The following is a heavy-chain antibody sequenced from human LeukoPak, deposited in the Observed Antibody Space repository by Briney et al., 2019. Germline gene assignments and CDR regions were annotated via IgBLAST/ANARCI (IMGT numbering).Heavy chain of an antibody. J-gene: IGHJ4*02. CDR1: GGSISSYY. CDR2: IYHSGST. Sequence: PSETLSLTCTVSGGSISSYYWSWIRQPAGKGLEWIGSIYHSGSTYYNPSLKSRVTLSVDTSKNQFSLKLSSVTAADTAVYYCARKTTMTTDYWGQGTLVTVSS. D-gene: IGHD4-11*01. CDR3: ARKTTMTTDY. V-gene: IGHV4-4*07.